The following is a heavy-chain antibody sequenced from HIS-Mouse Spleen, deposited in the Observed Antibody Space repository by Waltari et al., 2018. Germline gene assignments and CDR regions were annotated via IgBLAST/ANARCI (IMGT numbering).Heavy chain of an antibody. Sequence: QLQLQVWGPGLLKPSATLSPSCTVAGGSIRSSSYHWGWIRQPPGKGLEWIGSIYYSGGTYYNPSLKSRVTISVDTSKNQFSLKLSSVTAADTAVYYCAREIPYSSSWYDWYFDLWGRGTLVTVSS. CDR3: AREIPYSSSWYDWYFDL. CDR1: GGSIRSSSYH. CDR2: IYYSGGT. D-gene: IGHD6-13*01. V-gene: IGHV4-39*07. J-gene: IGHJ2*01.